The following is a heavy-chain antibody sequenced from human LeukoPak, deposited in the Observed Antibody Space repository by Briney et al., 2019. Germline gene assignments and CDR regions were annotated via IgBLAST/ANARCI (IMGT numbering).Heavy chain of an antibody. CDR1: GGSIINHY. CDR2: IYRSGSA. V-gene: IGHV4-4*07. Sequence: PSETLSLTCTVSGGSIINHYWSWIRQPAGKRLEWIGRIYRSGSANYSPSLKSRVSMSIDTSNNHFSLNLTSVTAADTALYFCARDVRYASGWSTPESWGQGTLVTVSS. J-gene: IGHJ5*02. D-gene: IGHD6-19*01. CDR3: ARDVRYASGWSTPES.